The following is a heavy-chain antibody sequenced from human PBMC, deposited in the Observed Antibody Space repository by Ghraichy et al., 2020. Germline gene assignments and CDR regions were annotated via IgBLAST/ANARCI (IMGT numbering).Heavy chain of an antibody. CDR2: FDPEDGET. Sequence: ASVKVSCKVSGYTLTELSMHWVRQAPGKGLEWMGGFDPEDGETIYAQKFQGRVTMTEDTSTDTAYMELSSLRSEDTAVYYCATASVGYSSLFYWGQGTLVTVSS. V-gene: IGHV1-24*01. J-gene: IGHJ4*02. CDR1: GYTLTELS. D-gene: IGHD6-19*01. CDR3: ATASVGYSSLFY.